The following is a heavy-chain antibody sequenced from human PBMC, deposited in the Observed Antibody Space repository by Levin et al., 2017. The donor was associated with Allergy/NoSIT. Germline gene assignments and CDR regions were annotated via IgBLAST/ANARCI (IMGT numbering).Heavy chain of an antibody. D-gene: IGHD1-26*01. J-gene: IGHJ3*02. CDR2: FDPEDSET. CDR1: GYTLTDLS. CDR3: ASRFLWETGVTGEDAFDI. V-gene: IGHV1-24*01. Sequence: GESLKISCKVSGYTLTDLSMHWVRQAPGKGLEWMGVFDPEDSETISAQNFQGRVTMTEDTSTDTAYMELSSLRSEDTAVYYCASRFLWETGVTGEDAFDIWGQGTMVTVSS.